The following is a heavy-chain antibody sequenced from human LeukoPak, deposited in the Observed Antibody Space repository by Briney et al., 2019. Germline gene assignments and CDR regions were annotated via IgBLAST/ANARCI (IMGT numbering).Heavy chain of an antibody. CDR2: FYRSGGT. CDR1: GYSISSGYY. CDR3: ARYRSPSAITADYFDY. J-gene: IGHJ4*02. Sequence: SETLSLTCAVSGYSISSGYYWGWIRQPPGKGLEWIASFYRSGGTYYNLSLKSRVSISVDTSKNQFSLKLNSVTAADTAIYYCARYRSPSAITADYFDYWGRGTLVAVSS. D-gene: IGHD6-13*01. V-gene: IGHV4-38-2*01.